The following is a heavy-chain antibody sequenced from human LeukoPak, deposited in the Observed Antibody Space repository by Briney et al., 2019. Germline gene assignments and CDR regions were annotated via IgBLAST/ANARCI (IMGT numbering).Heavy chain of an antibody. CDR2: IYTSGST. D-gene: IGHD3-9*01. CDR1: GVSMSSSPYY. J-gene: IGHJ3*02. Sequence: SETLSLTCTVSGVSMSSSPYYWSWIRQPVGKGLEWIGRIYTSGSTNYNPSLKSRVTMSVDTSKNQFSLKLTSVTAADTAVYYCARTTLRHSDLSPDAFDIWGQGTMVTVSP. V-gene: IGHV4-61*02. CDR3: ARTTLRHSDLSPDAFDI.